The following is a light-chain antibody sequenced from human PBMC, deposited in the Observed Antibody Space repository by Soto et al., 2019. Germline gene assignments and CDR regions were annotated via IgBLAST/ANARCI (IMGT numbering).Light chain of an antibody. J-gene: IGLJ1*01. V-gene: IGLV2-14*01. CDR1: SSDVGAYEY. CDR3: GSYPKIYYYV. CDR2: EVS. Sequence: ALSQPASVSGSPGQSITISCTGTSSDVGAYEYVSWYQHHPGKAPKLILYEVSNRPSGVSERFSGSKSGNTASLTISGLQAEDEADYYCGSYPKIYYYVFGRGTKVTV.